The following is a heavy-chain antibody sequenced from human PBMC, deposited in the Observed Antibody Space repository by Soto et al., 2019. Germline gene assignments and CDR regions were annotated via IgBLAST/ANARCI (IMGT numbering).Heavy chain of an antibody. CDR1: GFTFSSYA. CDR3: AKDRVRYFDWSAYFDY. V-gene: IGHV3-23*01. CDR2: ISGSGGST. J-gene: IGHJ4*02. Sequence: GGSLRLSCAASGFTFSSYAMSWVRQAPGKGLEWVSAISGSGGSTYYADSVKGRFTISRDNSKNTRYLQMNSLRAEDTAVYYCAKDRVRYFDWSAYFDYWGQGTLVTVSS. D-gene: IGHD3-9*01.